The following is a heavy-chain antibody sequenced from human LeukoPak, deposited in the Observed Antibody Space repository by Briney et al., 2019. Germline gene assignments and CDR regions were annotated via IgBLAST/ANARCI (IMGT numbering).Heavy chain of an antibody. CDR2: ITSGGST. Sequence: GGSLRLSCAASGFTVSSYAMSWVRQAPGKGLEWVSHITSGGSTFYADSVRGRFSISRDNSKNTLYLQMSSLRADDTAVYYCAKHRAVGDLDFDSWGEGNLVTVSS. CDR1: GFTVSSYA. CDR3: AKHRAVGDLDFDS. D-gene: IGHD2-21*01. V-gene: IGHV3-66*04. J-gene: IGHJ4*02.